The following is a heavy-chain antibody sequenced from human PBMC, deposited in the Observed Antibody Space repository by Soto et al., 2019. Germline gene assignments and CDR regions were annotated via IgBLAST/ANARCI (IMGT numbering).Heavy chain of an antibody. D-gene: IGHD4-17*01. CDR2: IIPILGIA. Sequence: QVQLVQSGAEVKKPGSSVKVSCKASGGTFSSYTISWVRQAPGQGLEWMGRIIPILGIANYAQKFQGRVTITADNSTSTAYMELSSLRSEDTAVYYCARDDYGDVHTPYWGQGTLVTVSS. V-gene: IGHV1-69*08. CDR3: ARDDYGDVHTPY. CDR1: GGTFSSYT. J-gene: IGHJ4*02.